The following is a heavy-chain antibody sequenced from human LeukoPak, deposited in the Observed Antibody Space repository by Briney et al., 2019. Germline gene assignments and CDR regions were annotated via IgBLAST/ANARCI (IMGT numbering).Heavy chain of an antibody. CDR2: INSDGSST. D-gene: IGHD6-13*01. Sequence: PGGSLRLSCAASGFTFSSYWMHWVRQAPGKGLVWVSRINSDGSSTSYADSVKGRFTISRDNAKNTLYLQMNSLRAEDTAVYYCARNIAAHNHYYMDVWGKGTTVTVSS. CDR3: ARNIAAHNHYYMDV. V-gene: IGHV3-74*01. CDR1: GFTFSSYW. J-gene: IGHJ6*03.